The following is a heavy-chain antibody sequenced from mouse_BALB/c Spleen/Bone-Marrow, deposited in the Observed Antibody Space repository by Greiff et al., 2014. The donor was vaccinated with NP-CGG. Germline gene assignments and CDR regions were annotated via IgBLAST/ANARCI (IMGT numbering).Heavy chain of an antibody. V-gene: IGHV1-54*01. CDR2: INPGSGGT. CDR3: ARGLTGTSAMDY. Sequence: VQLQQSGADLVRPGTSVKVSCKASGYAFTNYLIEWVKQRPGQGLEWIGVINPGSGGTNYNEKFKGKATLTADKSSSTAYMQLSSLTSDDSAVYFCARGLTGTSAMDYWGQGTSVTVSS. D-gene: IGHD4-1*01. CDR1: GYAFTNYL. J-gene: IGHJ4*01.